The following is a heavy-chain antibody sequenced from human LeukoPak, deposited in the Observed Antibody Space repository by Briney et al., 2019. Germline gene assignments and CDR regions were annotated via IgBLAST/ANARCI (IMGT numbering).Heavy chain of an antibody. CDR1: GGSFSGYY. CDR2: INHSGST. D-gene: IGHD2-2*02. CDR3: ARAVVPAAIPGYNWFDP. Sequence: SETLSLTCAVSGGSFSGYYWSWIRQPPGKGLEWIGEINHSGSTNYNPSLKSRVTISVDTSKNQFSLKLSSVTAADTAVYYCARAVVPAAIPGYNWFDPWGQGTLVTVSS. V-gene: IGHV4-34*01. J-gene: IGHJ5*02.